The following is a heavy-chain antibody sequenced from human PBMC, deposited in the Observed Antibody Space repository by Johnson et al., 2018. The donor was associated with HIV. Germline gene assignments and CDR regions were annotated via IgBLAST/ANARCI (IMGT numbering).Heavy chain of an antibody. CDR2: IWYDGSNK. D-gene: IGHD4-17*01. CDR1: GFTFSSYG. V-gene: IGHV3-33*01. Sequence: QVQLVESGGGVVQPGRSLRLSCAASGFTFSSYGMHWVRQAPGKGLEWVAVIWYDGSNKYYADSVKGRITISRDNSKNTLYLQMNSLRAEDTAVYYCASWHGDYGNAFDIWGQGTMVTVSS. J-gene: IGHJ3*02. CDR3: ASWHGDYGNAFDI.